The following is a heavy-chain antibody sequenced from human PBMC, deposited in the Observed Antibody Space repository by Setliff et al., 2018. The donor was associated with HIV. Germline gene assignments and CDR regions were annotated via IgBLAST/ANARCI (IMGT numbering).Heavy chain of an antibody. V-gene: IGHV1-2*06. CDR1: GYTFTDHY. CDR2: INPNSGGT. CDR3: ARDTENVFISGHRYFDY. Sequence: ASVKVSCKASGYTFTDHYMHWVRQAPGQGLEWMGRINPNSGGTNYARKFQDRVTMTRDTSISTAYMELSRLTSDDTAVYYCARDTENVFISGHRYFDYWGPGTLVTVSS. D-gene: IGHD6-19*01. J-gene: IGHJ4*02.